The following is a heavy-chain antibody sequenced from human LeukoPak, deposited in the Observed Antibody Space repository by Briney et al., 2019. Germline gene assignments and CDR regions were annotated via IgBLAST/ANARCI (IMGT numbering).Heavy chain of an antibody. Sequence: GGSLRLSCADSGFTFGRYWMHWVRQAPGKGLVWVSHITTDGSGTSYADSVKGRFTISRDNAKNTLYLQMNSLRAEDTAVYYCARGAIVGANFDYWGQGTLVTVSS. J-gene: IGHJ4*02. CDR3: ARGAIVGANFDY. CDR1: GFTFGRYW. D-gene: IGHD1-26*01. V-gene: IGHV3-74*01. CDR2: ITTDGSGT.